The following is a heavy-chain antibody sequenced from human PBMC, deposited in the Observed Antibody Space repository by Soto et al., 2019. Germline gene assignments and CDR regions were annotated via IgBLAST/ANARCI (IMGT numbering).Heavy chain of an antibody. CDR1: GFTFSSYA. J-gene: IGHJ4*02. CDR2: ISYDGSNK. Sequence: GGSLRLSCAASGFTFSSYAMHWVRQAPGKGLEWVAVISYDGSNKYYADSVKGRFTISRDNSKNTLYLQMNSLRAEDTAVYYCARDRGWPRNPGNFDYWGQGTLVTVSS. V-gene: IGHV3-30-3*01. D-gene: IGHD6-19*01. CDR3: ARDRGWPRNPGNFDY.